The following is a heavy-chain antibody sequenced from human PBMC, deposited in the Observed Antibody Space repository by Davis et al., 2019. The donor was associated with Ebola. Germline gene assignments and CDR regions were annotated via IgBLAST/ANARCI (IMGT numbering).Heavy chain of an antibody. Sequence: PSETLSLTCTVSGGSIGSYYWSWIRQPAGKGLEWNGYIYYSGSTYYNPSLKSRVTISVDRSKNQFSLKLSSVTAADTAVYYCARGTPNYFDYWGQGTLVTVSS. D-gene: IGHD2-2*01. CDR2: IYYSGST. CDR1: GGSIGSYY. V-gene: IGHV4-59*12. CDR3: ARGTPNYFDY. J-gene: IGHJ4*02.